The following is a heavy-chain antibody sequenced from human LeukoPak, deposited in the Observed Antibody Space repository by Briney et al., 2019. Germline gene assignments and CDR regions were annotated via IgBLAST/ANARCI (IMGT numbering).Heavy chain of an antibody. D-gene: IGHD3-22*01. CDR2: IKQDGSEK. CDR3: ARSRGTTSWYYYDSSGYYLDY. Sequence: GGSLRLSCAASGFTFSSYWMSWVRQAPGKGLEWVANIKQDGSEKYYVDSVKGRSTISRDNAKNSLYLQMNSLRAEDTAVYYCARSRGTTSWYYYDSSGYYLDYWGQGTLVTVSS. CDR1: GFTFSSYW. V-gene: IGHV3-7*01. J-gene: IGHJ4*02.